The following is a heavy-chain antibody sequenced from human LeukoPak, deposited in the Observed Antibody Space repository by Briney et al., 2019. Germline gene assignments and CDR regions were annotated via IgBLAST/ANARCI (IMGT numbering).Heavy chain of an antibody. CDR2: IRYDGSNK. Sequence: GGVLRLSCAASGFSFCSYGMHWVRQAPGKGLEWVAFIRYDGSNKYYADSVKGRFTISRDNSKNTLYLQMNSLRAEDTAVYYCAKDAWGTSCYDYWGQGTLVTVSS. D-gene: IGHD2-2*01. CDR1: GFSFCSYG. CDR3: AKDAWGTSCYDY. J-gene: IGHJ4*02. V-gene: IGHV3-30*02.